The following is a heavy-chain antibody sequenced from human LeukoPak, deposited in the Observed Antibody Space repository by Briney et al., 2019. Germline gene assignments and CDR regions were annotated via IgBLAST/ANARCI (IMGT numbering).Heavy chain of an antibody. Sequence: GGSLRLSCAASGFTVSSNYMSWVRQAPGKGLEWVSVIYSGGSTYYADSVKGRFTISRDNSKNTLYLQMNSLRAEDTAVYYCARDAVVAATLRYYYYGMDVWGQGTTVTVSS. CDR3: ARDAVVAATLRYYYYGMDV. D-gene: IGHD2-15*01. J-gene: IGHJ6*02. V-gene: IGHV3-53*01. CDR1: GFTVSSNY. CDR2: IYSGGST.